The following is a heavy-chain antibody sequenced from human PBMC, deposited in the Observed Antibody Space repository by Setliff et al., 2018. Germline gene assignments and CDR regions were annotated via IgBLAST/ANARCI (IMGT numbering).Heavy chain of an antibody. J-gene: IGHJ4*02. V-gene: IGHV3-11*04. CDR2: IHDSGNPT. CDR3: VRGYCSSSSCYGTMGY. D-gene: IGHD2-2*01. Sequence: GGSLRLSCAASGFTFSNYYMTWIRQAPGKGLEWISYIHDSGNPTYYADSVKGRFTVSRDNAKNTLYLQMNSLRAEDTAVYYCVRGYCSSSSCYGTMGYWGQGTLVTVSS. CDR1: GFTFSNYY.